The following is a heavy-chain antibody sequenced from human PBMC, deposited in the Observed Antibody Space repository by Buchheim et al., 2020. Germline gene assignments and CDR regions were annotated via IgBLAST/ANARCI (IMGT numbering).Heavy chain of an antibody. D-gene: IGHD3-10*01. CDR1: GGSFSGYY. V-gene: IGHV4-34*01. CDR2: INHSGST. CDR3: ARGRTYYYGSGIRYYFDY. Sequence: QVQLQQWGAGLLKPSETLSLTCAVYGGSFSGYYWSWIRQPPGKGLEWIGEINHSGSTNYNPSLKSRVTISLDTSKNQFSLKLSSVTAADAAVYHCARGRTYYYGSGIRYYFDYWGQGTL. J-gene: IGHJ4*02.